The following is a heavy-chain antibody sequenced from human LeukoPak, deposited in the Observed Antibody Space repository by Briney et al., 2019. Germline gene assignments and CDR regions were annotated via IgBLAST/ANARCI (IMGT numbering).Heavy chain of an antibody. CDR2: IYYSGST. CDR3: ARRARVPGEFDP. D-gene: IGHD3-10*01. CDR1: GVSVSSGSYY. V-gene: IGHV4-61*01. J-gene: IGHJ5*02. Sequence: SETLSLTCSVSGVSVSSGSYYWSWIRQPPGKGLEWIGYIYYSGSTNYNPSLKSRVTISVDTSKNQFSLKLSSVTAADTAVYYCARRARVPGEFDPWGQGTLVTVSS.